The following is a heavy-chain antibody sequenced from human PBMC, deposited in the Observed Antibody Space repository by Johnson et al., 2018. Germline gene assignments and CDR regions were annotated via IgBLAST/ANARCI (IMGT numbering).Heavy chain of an antibody. CDR2: ISYDGDNQ. CDR3: AKDGGTVAAYDYYYMNV. D-gene: IGHD3-16*01. V-gene: IGHV3-30*18. J-gene: IGHJ6*03. CDR1: GFTFSSYG. Sequence: QVQLVQSGGGVVQPGRSLRLSCAASGFTFSSYGMHWVRQSPGKGLEWLAVISYDGDNQYYADSVKGRFTISRANSKNTRNLQMNSLRPEDAAVYFCAKDGGTVAAYDYYYMNVWGKGTTVTVSS.